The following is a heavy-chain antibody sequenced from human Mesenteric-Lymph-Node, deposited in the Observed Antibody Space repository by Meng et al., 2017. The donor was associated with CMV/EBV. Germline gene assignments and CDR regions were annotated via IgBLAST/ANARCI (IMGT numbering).Heavy chain of an antibody. CDR3: TTRINRTNGAGSLCGYFDL. CDR2: IKSKTDGGTT. CDR1: GFTFSNAW. J-gene: IGHJ2*01. V-gene: IGHV3-15*01. Sequence: GGSLRLSCAASGFTFSNAWMSWVRQAPGKGLEWVGRIKSKTDGGTTDYAAPVKGRFTISRDDSKNTLYLQMNSLKTEDTAVYYCTTRINRTNGAGSLCGYFDLWGRGTLVTVSS. D-gene: IGHD2-8*01.